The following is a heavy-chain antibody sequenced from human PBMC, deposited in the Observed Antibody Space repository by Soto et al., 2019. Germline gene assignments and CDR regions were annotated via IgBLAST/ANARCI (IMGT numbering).Heavy chain of an antibody. CDR1: EDTFSTSA. D-gene: IGHD1-1*01. J-gene: IGHJ6*02. CDR3: ARDKDRLQLGGNYYYILDV. V-gene: IGHV1-69*13. Sequence: QVQLVQSGAEVKKPGSAVKVSCKTSEDTFSTSAISWVRQAPGQGLEWVGGIMPVFPTPDYAQNFQGRVTITADDSTTTAYLELTSLRADDTAVYYCARDKDRLQLGGNYYYILDVWGQGTAITVSS. CDR2: IMPVFPTP.